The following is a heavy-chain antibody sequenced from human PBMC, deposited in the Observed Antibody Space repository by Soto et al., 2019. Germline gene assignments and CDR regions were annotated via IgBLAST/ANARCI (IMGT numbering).Heavy chain of an antibody. CDR1: GFTFSSYS. D-gene: IGHD2-15*01. CDR2: ISSSSSYI. V-gene: IGHV3-21*01. J-gene: IGHJ5*02. Sequence: GGSLRLSCAASGFTFSSYSMNWVRQAPGKGLEWVSSISSSSSYIYYADSVKGRFTISRDNAKNSLYLQMNSLRAEDTAVYYCARDQGASTTATPNWFDPWGQGTLVTVSS. CDR3: ARDQGASTTATPNWFDP.